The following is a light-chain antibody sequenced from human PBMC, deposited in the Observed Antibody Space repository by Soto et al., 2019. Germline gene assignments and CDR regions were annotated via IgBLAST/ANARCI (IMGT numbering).Light chain of an antibody. Sequence: DIQLTQSPSFLSAFVGDTVTITCRASQAMSTYLAWYQQKPGKVPKLLIRSASTLQSGVPPRFSGGGSGTEFTLAISILQPDDSGIYYCQQMDGYQLAFGGGTNAEIK. CDR2: SAS. CDR1: QAMSTY. J-gene: IGKJ4*01. CDR3: QQMDGYQLA. V-gene: IGKV1-9*01.